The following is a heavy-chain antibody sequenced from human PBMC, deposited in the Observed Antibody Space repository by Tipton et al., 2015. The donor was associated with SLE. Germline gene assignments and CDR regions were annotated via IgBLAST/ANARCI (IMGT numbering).Heavy chain of an antibody. Sequence: LRLSCAVYGGSFSGYYWSWIRQPPGKGLEWIGYIYYSGSTNYNPSLKSRVTISVDTSKNQFSLKLSSVTAADTAVYYCARHKTRIAARPADAFDIWGQGTMVTVSS. J-gene: IGHJ3*02. V-gene: IGHV4-59*08. CDR1: GGSFSGYY. D-gene: IGHD6-6*01. CDR2: IYYSGST. CDR3: ARHKTRIAARPADAFDI.